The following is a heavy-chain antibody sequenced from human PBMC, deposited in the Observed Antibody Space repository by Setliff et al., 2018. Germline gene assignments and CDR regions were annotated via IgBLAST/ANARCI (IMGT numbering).Heavy chain of an antibody. J-gene: IGHJ3*02. Sequence: ASVKVSCKASGYSFTSFSITWVRQAPGQGLEWLGWVSTYNGDTKSARKFRGRATMTTDISTSTVYMELRTLRSDDTAVYYCARRPIALAGYRKGAFDIWGQGTMVTVS. D-gene: IGHD6-19*01. V-gene: IGHV1-18*01. CDR2: VSTYNGDT. CDR1: GYSFTSFS. CDR3: ARRPIALAGYRKGAFDI.